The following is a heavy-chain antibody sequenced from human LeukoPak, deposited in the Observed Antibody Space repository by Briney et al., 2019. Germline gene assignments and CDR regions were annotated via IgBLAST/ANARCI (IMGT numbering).Heavy chain of an antibody. D-gene: IGHD4-23*01. Sequence: KPSETLSLTCTVSGGTISSYYWSWIRQPPGKGLEWIGYIYYSGSTNYNPSLKSRVTISVDASRNQFSLNLTPVTAADTAVYYCARVSGDGGNSGVWGQGTLVTVSS. CDR2: IYYSGST. V-gene: IGHV4-59*01. CDR1: GGTISSYY. CDR3: ARVSGDGGNSGV. J-gene: IGHJ4*02.